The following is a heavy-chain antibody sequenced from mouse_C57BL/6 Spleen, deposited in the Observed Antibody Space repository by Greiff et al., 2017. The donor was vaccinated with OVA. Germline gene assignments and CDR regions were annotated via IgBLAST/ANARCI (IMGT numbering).Heavy chain of an antibody. CDR1: GYAFSSSW. D-gene: IGHD1-1*01. CDR2: IYPGDGDT. CDR3: AKGGYYYGSSRYFDD. V-gene: IGHV1-82*01. J-gene: IGHJ2*01. Sequence: QVQLQQSGPELVKPGASVKISCKASGYAFSSSWMNWVKQRPGKGLEWIGRIYPGDGDTNYNGKFKGKATLTADKSSSTAYMQLSSLTSEDSAVYCCAKGGYYYGSSRYFDDWGQGTTLTVSS.